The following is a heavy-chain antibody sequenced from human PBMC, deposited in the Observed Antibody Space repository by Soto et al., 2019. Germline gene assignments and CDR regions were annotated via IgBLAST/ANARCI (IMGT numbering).Heavy chain of an antibody. CDR1: GFTLDSYA. Sequence: EVQLLESGGGLVQPGGSLRLSCATDGFTLDSYAMHWVRQAPGKGLEWVSSLSGSGYQTYYADSVKGRLTISRDRSKNTVYLQMNSLRAEDTAVYFCAKDRLTVFGVVVTFEDWGRGTLVTVAS. CDR2: LSGSGYQT. D-gene: IGHD3-3*01. J-gene: IGHJ4*02. CDR3: AKDRLTVFGVVVTFED. V-gene: IGHV3-23*01.